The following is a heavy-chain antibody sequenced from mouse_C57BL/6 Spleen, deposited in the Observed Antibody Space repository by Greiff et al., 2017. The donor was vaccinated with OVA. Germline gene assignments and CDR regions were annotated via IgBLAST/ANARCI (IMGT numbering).Heavy chain of an antibody. D-gene: IGHD1-1*01. CDR2: IHPNSGST. CDR1: GYTFTSYW. CDR3: ARSHYYGSSYDWYFDV. Sequence: VQLKQPGAELVKPGASVKLSCKASGYTFTSYWMHWVKQRPGQGLEWIGMIHPNSGSTNYNEKFKSKATLTVDKSSSTAYMQLSSLTSEDSAVYYCARSHYYGSSYDWYFDVWGTGTTVTVSS. J-gene: IGHJ1*03. V-gene: IGHV1-64*01.